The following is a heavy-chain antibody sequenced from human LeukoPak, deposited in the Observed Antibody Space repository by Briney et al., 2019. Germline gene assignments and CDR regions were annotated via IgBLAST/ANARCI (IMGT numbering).Heavy chain of an antibody. J-gene: IGHJ6*03. CDR1: GGSISSSSYY. Sequence: SETLSLTCTVSGGSISSSSYYWGWLRQPPGKGLGWIVSIYYSGSTYYHPSLKSLVTISVDTSKNQFSLKLSAVTAADTAVYYCARTNYYYYYMDVWGKGTTVTVSS. CDR2: IYYSGST. CDR3: ARTNYYYYYMDV. V-gene: IGHV4-39*07.